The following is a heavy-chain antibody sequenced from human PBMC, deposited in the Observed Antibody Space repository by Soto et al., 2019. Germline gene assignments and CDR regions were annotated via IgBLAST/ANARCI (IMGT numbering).Heavy chain of an antibody. D-gene: IGHD6-13*01. CDR2: IIPILGIA. J-gene: IGHJ6*02. CDR3: ARGGIAAAGTGFGLDYYCYGMDV. CDR1: GGTFSSYT. V-gene: IGHV1-69*02. Sequence: ASVKVSCKASGGTFSSYTISWVRQAPGQGLEWMGRIIPILGIANYAQKFQGRVTITADKSTSTAYMELSSLRSEDTAVYYCARGGIAAAGTGFGLDYYCYGMDVWGQGTTVTVSS.